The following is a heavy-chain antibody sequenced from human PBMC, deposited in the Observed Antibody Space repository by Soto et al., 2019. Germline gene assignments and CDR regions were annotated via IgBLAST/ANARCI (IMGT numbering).Heavy chain of an antibody. J-gene: IGHJ4*02. Sequence: SETLSLTCAVYGGSFSGYYWSWIRQPPGKGLEWIGEINHSGSTNYNPSLKSRVTISVDTSKNQFSLKLSSVTAADTAVYYCARGQKQWLQAWGQGTLVTVSS. D-gene: IGHD6-19*01. CDR1: GGSFSGYY. CDR2: INHSGST. CDR3: ARGQKQWLQA. V-gene: IGHV4-34*01.